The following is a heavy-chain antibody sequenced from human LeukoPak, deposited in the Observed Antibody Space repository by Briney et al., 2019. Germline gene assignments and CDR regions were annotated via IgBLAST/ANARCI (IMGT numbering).Heavy chain of an antibody. V-gene: IGHV3-48*03. CDR2: ISSSGSTI. CDR1: GFTFSSYE. D-gene: IGHD3-9*01. J-gene: IGHJ4*02. Sequence: GGSLRLSCAASGFTFSSYEMNRVRQAPGKGLEWVSYISSSGSTIYYADSVKGRFTISRDNAKNSLYLQMNSLRAEDTAVYYCARELYDILTGYYGGYFDYWGQGTLVTVSS. CDR3: ARELYDILTGYYGGYFDY.